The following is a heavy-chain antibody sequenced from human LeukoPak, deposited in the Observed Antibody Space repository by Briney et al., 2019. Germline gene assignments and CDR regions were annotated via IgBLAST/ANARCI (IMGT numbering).Heavy chain of an antibody. D-gene: IGHD5-18*01. CDR3: ATLWIQLWPIKGFFDY. CDR1: GFTFSSYA. V-gene: IGHV3-23*01. J-gene: IGHJ4*02. CDR2: ISGSGGST. Sequence: GGSLRLSCAASGFTFSSYAMSWVRQAPGKGLEWVSAISGSGGSTYYADSVKGRFTISRDNSKNTLYLQMNSLRAEDTAVYYCATLWIQLWPIKGFFDYWGQGPLVTVSS.